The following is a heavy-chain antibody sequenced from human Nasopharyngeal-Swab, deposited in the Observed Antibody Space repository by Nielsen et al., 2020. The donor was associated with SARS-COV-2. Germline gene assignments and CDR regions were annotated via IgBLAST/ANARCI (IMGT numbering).Heavy chain of an antibody. CDR3: ASSTAGRYFDWLLPVPFDP. J-gene: IGHJ5*02. D-gene: IGHD3-9*01. Sequence: SETLSLTCTVSGGSISSGDYYWSWIRQPPGKGLEWIGYIYYSGSTYYNPSLKSRVTISVDTSKNQFSLKLSSVTAADTAVYYCASSTAGRYFDWLLPVPFDPWGQGTLVTVSS. V-gene: IGHV4-30-4*01. CDR2: IYYSGST. CDR1: GGSISSGDYY.